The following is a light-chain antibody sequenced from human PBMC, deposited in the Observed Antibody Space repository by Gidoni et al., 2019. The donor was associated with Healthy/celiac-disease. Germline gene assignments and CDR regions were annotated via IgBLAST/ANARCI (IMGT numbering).Light chain of an antibody. Sequence: EIVLTPSPATLSLSPGERATLSCRASQSVSSYLAWYQQKPGQAPRLLIYDASNRATGIPARFSGSGSGTDFTLTISSREPEDFAVYYCQQRSNWPPYTFGQGTKLEIK. J-gene: IGKJ2*01. CDR2: DAS. CDR3: QQRSNWPPYT. CDR1: QSVSSY. V-gene: IGKV3-11*01.